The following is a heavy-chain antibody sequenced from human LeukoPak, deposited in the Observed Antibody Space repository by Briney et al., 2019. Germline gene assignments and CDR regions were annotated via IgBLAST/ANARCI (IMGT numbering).Heavy chain of an antibody. D-gene: IGHD6-19*01. CDR2: ISGSSTTI. Sequence: GGSLRLSCAASGFTFSSYSMMWVRQAPGKGLEWVSYISGSSTTIHYADSVKGRFTISRDNAKNSLYLQMNSLRAEDTAVYYCARNSGWHYYYYYMDVWGKGTTVTISS. CDR1: GFTFSSYS. V-gene: IGHV3-48*04. CDR3: ARNSGWHYYYYYMDV. J-gene: IGHJ6*03.